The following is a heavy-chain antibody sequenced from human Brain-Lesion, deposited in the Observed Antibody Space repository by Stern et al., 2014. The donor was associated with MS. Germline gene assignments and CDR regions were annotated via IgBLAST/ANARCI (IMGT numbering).Heavy chain of an antibody. J-gene: IGHJ6*02. V-gene: IGHV3-72*01. Sequence: EVQLVESGGGLVQPGGSLRLSCAVSGFTFSDHYMDWVRQAPGKGLEWVGRTRNKAKSYSTQYAASVRGRFTVSRDASKNSLYLHMNSLKIEDTAVYYCVRGPCCTAVAAPCYYGLDVWGQGTTVTVSS. CDR3: VRGPCCTAVAAPCYYGLDV. D-gene: IGHD6-19*01. CDR1: GFTFSDHY. CDR2: TRNKAKSYST.